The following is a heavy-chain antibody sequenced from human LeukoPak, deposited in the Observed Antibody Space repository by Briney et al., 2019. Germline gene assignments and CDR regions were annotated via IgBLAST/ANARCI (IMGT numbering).Heavy chain of an antibody. CDR1: GASISSYY. J-gene: IGHJ3*02. V-gene: IGHV4-4*07. Sequence: SETLSPTCTVSGASISSYYWSWIRQPPGKGQEWIGRIYTSAIISCNTTYNPSLTSPATMSVDTSKIQFSLRLRSVTAADTAVYYCARDRYYYDSSGYYSAFDTWGQGTMVTVSS. D-gene: IGHD3-22*01. CDR3: ARDRYYYDSSGYYSAFDT. CDR2: IYTSAIISCNT.